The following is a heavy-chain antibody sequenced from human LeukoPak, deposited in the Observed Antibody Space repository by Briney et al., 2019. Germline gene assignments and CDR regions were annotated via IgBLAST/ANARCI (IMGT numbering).Heavy chain of an antibody. Sequence: GGSLRLSCAASGFTFSTFAMTWVRQAPGKGLEWVSSITGTHYTTYNTDSVKGRFTISRDNSKNTLYLQMNSLRADDTAVYYCTKDPNGDYVGAFDPWGQGTLVTVSS. CDR2: ITGTHYTT. CDR3: TKDPNGDYVGAFDP. CDR1: GFTFSTFA. V-gene: IGHV3-23*01. D-gene: IGHD4-17*01. J-gene: IGHJ5*02.